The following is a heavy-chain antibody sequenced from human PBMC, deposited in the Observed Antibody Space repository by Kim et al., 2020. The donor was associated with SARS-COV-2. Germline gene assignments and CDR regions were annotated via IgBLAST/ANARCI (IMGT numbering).Heavy chain of an antibody. V-gene: IGHV1-3*01. D-gene: IGHD5-12*01. Sequence: QKFQGRVTITRDTSASTAYMELSSLRYEDTAVYYCARDHSGGIVATISDYWGQGTLVTVSS. CDR3: ARDHSGGIVATISDY. J-gene: IGHJ4*02.